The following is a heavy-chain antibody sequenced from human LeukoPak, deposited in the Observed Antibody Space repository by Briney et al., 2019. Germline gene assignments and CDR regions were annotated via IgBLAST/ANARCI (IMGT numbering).Heavy chain of an antibody. Sequence: SETLSLTCTVSGGSISSYYWSWIRQPAGKGLESIGHISTSGSTNYNPSLKSRVTMSVDTSKNQFSLKLSSVTAADTAVYYCARQASDSSGWSSYYFDYWGQGTLVTVSS. D-gene: IGHD6-19*01. V-gene: IGHV4-4*07. CDR1: GGSISSYY. CDR3: ARQASDSSGWSSYYFDY. CDR2: ISTSGST. J-gene: IGHJ4*02.